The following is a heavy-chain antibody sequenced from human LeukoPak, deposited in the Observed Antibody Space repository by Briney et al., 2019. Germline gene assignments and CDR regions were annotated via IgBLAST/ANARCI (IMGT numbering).Heavy chain of an antibody. CDR2: ISWNSGSI. J-gene: IGHJ4*02. CDR3: AKDKGLRLGELTY. CDR1: GFTVSSNY. V-gene: IGHV3-9*01. Sequence: GGSLRLSCAASGFTVSSNYMSWVRQAPGKGLEWVSSISWNSGSIGYADSVKGRFTISRDNAKNFLYLQMNSLRAEDTALYYCAKDKGLRLGELTYWGQGTLVTVSS. D-gene: IGHD3-16*01.